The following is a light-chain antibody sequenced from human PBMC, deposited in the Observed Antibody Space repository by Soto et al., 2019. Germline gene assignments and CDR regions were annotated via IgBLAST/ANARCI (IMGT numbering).Light chain of an antibody. CDR1: QSISNW. V-gene: IGKV1-5*01. CDR2: HAS. CDR3: QQYNSYSSLT. J-gene: IGKJ4*01. Sequence: DIPMTQSPSTPPAFVGDRGPITCRASQSISNWLAWYQQKPGTAPKVLIYHASNLQSGVPSRFSGSGSGTEFTLTISSLQPDDFATYYCQQYNSYSSLTFGGGTKVDIK.